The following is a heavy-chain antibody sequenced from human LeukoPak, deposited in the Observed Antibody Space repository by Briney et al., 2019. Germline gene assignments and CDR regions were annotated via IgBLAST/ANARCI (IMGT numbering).Heavy chain of an antibody. CDR3: ARRISYYYDSSGYYFDY. CDR2: IYPGDSDT. D-gene: IGHD3-22*01. V-gene: IGHV5-51*01. J-gene: IGHJ4*02. Sequence: NHGESLKISCKGSGYSFTSYWIGWVRQMPGKGLEWMGIIYPGDSDTRYSPSFQGQVTISADKSISTAYLQWSSLKASDTAMYYCARRISYYYDSSGYYFDYWGQGTLVTVSS. CDR1: GYSFTSYW.